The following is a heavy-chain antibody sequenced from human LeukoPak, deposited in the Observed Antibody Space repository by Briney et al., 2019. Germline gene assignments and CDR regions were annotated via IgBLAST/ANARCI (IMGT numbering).Heavy chain of an antibody. CDR3: ARAGGSRYYYAMDV. D-gene: IGHD3-16*01. CDR2: ISWNSDSV. J-gene: IGHJ6*02. V-gene: IGHV3-9*01. Sequence: PGGSLRLSCAPSGFTFSSYWMHWVRQAPGKGLEWVSGISWNSDSVGYADSVKGRFTISRDNAENSLYLQMNSLRAEDTAFYYCARAGGSRYYYAMDVWGQGTTVTVSS. CDR1: GFTFSSYW.